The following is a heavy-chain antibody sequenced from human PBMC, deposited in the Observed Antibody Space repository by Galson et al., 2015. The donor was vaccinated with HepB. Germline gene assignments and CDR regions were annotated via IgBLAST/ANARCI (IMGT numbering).Heavy chain of an antibody. CDR1: GYTFTSYD. J-gene: IGHJ6*03. Sequence: SVKVSCKASGYTFTSYDINWVRQATGQGLEWMGWMNPNSGNTGYAQKFQGRVTMTRNTSISTAYMELSSLRSEDTAVYYCARAGRSLRGTIFGVAPPPYYYYYMDVWGKGTTVTVSS. V-gene: IGHV1-8*01. D-gene: IGHD3-3*01. CDR3: ARAGRSLRGTIFGVAPPPYYYYYMDV. CDR2: MNPNSGNT.